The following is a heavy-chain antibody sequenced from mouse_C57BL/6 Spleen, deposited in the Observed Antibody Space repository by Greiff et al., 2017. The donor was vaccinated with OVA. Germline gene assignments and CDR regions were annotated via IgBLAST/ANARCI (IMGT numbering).Heavy chain of an antibody. CDR3: ARVPMVTTGYWYFDV. CDR2: INPSTGGT. J-gene: IGHJ1*03. Sequence: EVQLQQSGPELVKPGASVKISCKASGYSFTGYYMNWVKQSPEKSLEWIGEINPSTGGTTYNQKFKAKATLTVDKSSSTAYMQLKSLTSEDSAVYYCARVPMVTTGYWYFDVWGTGTTVTVSS. D-gene: IGHD2-2*01. CDR1: GYSFTGYY. V-gene: IGHV1-42*01.